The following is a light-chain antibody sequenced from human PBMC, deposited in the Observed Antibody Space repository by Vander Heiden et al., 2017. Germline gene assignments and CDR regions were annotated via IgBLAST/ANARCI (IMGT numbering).Light chain of an antibody. Sequence: PLSLSLPPGESASISCRSTQSLLHDNGYIYVDWYVQRPGQSPQLLIYVGSKRASGVPDRVSGSGSGTDFTLTISRVEAEDVGIYYCMQALQTRTFGQGTRLEIK. CDR3: MQALQTRT. V-gene: IGKV2-28*01. CDR1: QSLLHDNGYIY. J-gene: IGKJ1*01. CDR2: VGS.